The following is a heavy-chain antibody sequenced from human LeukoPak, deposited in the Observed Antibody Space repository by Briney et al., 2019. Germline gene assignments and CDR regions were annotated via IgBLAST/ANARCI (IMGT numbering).Heavy chain of an antibody. J-gene: IGHJ4*02. CDR3: ARYVVYSNPEYYFDY. D-gene: IGHD6-13*01. V-gene: IGHV4-59*01. CDR1: GGSISSYY. CDR2: IYYSGST. Sequence: SETLSLTCTVSGGSISSYYWSWIRQPPGKGLEWIGYIYYSGSTNYNPSLKSRVTISVDTSKNQFSLKLSSVTAADTAVYYCARYVVYSNPEYYFDYWGQGTLVTVSS.